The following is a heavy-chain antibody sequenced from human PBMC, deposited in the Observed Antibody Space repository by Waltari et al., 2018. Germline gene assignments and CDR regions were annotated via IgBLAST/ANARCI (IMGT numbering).Heavy chain of an antibody. CDR2: IYYSGRT. J-gene: IGHJ4*02. CDR3: ATKRESSASGFDY. CDR1: GGSISSSSYY. Sequence: QLQLQESGPGLVKPSETLSFTCTVSGGSISSSSYYWGWIRQPPGKGLEWIGSIYYSGRTYYTPSIKSRVTRSVDTSKNQFSLKLSSVTAADTAVYYCATKRESSASGFDYWGQGTLVTVSS. V-gene: IGHV4-39*01. D-gene: IGHD6-19*01.